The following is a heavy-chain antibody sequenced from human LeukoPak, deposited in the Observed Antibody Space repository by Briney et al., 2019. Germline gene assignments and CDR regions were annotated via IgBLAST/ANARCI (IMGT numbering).Heavy chain of an antibody. D-gene: IGHD3-10*01. Sequence: SETLSLTCTVSGDSITSYFWSWIRQPPGKGLEWIGYIYYSGSTNYSPSLKSRVTISVDTSKNQFSLKLSSVTAADTAVYYCARGGGGRGNFDYWGQGTLVTVSS. CDR1: GDSITSYF. J-gene: IGHJ4*02. V-gene: IGHV4-59*08. CDR3: ARGGGGRGNFDY. CDR2: IYYSGST.